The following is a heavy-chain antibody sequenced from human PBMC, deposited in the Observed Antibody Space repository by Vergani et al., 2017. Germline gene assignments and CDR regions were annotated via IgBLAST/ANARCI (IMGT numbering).Heavy chain of an antibody. CDR1: GFTFSSYA. CDR3: ARDRRVIAAAGAGDAFDI. D-gene: IGHD6-13*01. Sequence: QVQLVESGGGVVQPGRSLRLSCAASGFTFSSYAMHWVRQAPGKGLEWVAVISYDGSNKYYADSVKGRFTISRDNSKNTLYLQMNSLRAEDTAVYYCARDRRVIAAAGAGDAFDIWGQGTMVTVSS. J-gene: IGHJ3*02. V-gene: IGHV3-30*01. CDR2: ISYDGSNK.